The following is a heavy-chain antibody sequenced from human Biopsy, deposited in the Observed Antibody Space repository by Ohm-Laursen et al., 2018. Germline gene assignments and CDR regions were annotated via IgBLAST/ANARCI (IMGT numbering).Heavy chain of an antibody. J-gene: IGHJ4*02. CDR2: TFYSAKWYT. CDR3: ARSGSDSLNYYFDF. V-gene: IGHV6-1*01. CDR1: GDSVSSNRAA. D-gene: IGHD2-21*02. Sequence: LQTLSLTCAISGDSVSSNRAAWNWIRQSPSRGLEWLGRTFYSAKWYTDFSVSAKSRITLTPDPSTNQFSLQLNSVTPDDTAVYYCARSGSDSLNYYFDFWGQGTLVTVPS.